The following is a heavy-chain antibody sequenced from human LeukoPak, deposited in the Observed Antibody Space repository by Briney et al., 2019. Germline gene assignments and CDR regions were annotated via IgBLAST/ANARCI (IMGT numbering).Heavy chain of an antibody. D-gene: IGHD2-2*01. CDR3: ARGWDIVVVPAAIGDPFDY. Sequence: SEILSLTCAVYGGSFSGYYWSWIRQPPGKGLEWIGEINHSGSTNYNPSLKSRVTISVDTSKNQFSLKLSSVTAADTAVYYCARGWDIVVVPAAIGDPFDYWGQGTLVTVSS. J-gene: IGHJ4*02. V-gene: IGHV4-34*01. CDR2: INHSGST. CDR1: GGSFSGYY.